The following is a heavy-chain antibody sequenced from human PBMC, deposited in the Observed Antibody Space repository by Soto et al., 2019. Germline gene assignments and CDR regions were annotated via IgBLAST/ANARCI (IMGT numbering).Heavy chain of an antibody. CDR2: ISYDGSNK. D-gene: IGHD1-7*01. J-gene: IGHJ4*02. V-gene: IGHV3-30-3*01. CDR3: ARDRFVLLELRSARLDY. CDR1: GFTFSSYA. Sequence: PGGSLRLSCAASGFTFSSYAMHWVRQAPGKGLEWVAVISYDGSNKYYADSVKGRFTISRDNSKNTLYLQMNSLRAEDTAVYYCARDRFVLLELRSARLDYWGQGTLVTVSS.